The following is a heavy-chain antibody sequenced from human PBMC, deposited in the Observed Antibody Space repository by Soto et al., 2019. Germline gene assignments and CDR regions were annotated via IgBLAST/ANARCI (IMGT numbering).Heavy chain of an antibody. V-gene: IGHV4-4*07. CDR1: GDSIRNYY. J-gene: IGHJ6*02. CDR3: AASEYSYYYYAMDV. Sequence: PSETLSLTCTVSGDSIRNYYWSWIRQPAGKGLEWIGRIYTSGSTNYNPSLKGRVTMSVDTSKKQFSLKLSSATAADTAVYYCAASEYSYYYYAMDVWGQGATVTVSS. CDR2: IYTSGST. D-gene: IGHD3-10*01.